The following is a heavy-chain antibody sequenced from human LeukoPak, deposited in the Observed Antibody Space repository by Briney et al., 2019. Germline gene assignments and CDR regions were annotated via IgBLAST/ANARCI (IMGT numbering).Heavy chain of an antibody. J-gene: IGHJ5*02. V-gene: IGHV1-18*01. CDR3: AREPRLSQYNWFDA. CDR2: ISAYNGNT. CDR1: GYTFTSYG. D-gene: IGHD3-16*02. Sequence: ASVKVSCKASGYTFTSYGISWVRQAPGQGLEWMGWISAYNGNTNYAQKLQGRVTMTTDTSTSTAYMELRSLRSDDTAVYYCAREPRLSQYNWFDAWGQGTLVTVSS.